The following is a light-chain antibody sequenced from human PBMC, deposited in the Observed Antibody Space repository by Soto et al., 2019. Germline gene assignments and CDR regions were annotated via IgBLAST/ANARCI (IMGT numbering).Light chain of an antibody. Sequence: QSALTQPRSVSGSPGQSVTISCTGTNSDVGGYKYVSWYQQYPGKAPKLMIYDVSKRPSGVPDGFSGSKSVNTASLTISGLQAEDEADYFCGSYAGSYSYVFGTGTKLTVL. CDR2: DVS. J-gene: IGLJ1*01. CDR3: GSYAGSYSYV. V-gene: IGLV2-11*01. CDR1: NSDVGGYKY.